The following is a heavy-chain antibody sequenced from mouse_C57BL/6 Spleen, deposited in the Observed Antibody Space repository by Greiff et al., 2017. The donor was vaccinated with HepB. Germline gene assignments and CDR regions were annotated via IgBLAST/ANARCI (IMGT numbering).Heavy chain of an antibody. CDR1: GYAFSSSW. D-gene: IGHD2-2*01. Sequence: VQLQQSGPELVKPGASVKISCKASGYAFSSSWMNWVKQRPGKGLEWIGRIYPGDGDTNYNGKFKGKATLTADKSSSTAYMQLSSLTSEDSAVYFCARWGYDRCFDYWGQGTTLTVSS. CDR3: ARWGYDRCFDY. CDR2: IYPGDGDT. V-gene: IGHV1-82*01. J-gene: IGHJ2*01.